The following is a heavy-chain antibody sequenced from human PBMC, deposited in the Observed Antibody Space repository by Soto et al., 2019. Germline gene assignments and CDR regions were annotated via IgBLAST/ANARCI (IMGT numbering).Heavy chain of an antibody. V-gene: IGHV1-46*01. CDR2: INPSGGST. CDR1: GYTFTSYY. Sequence: ASVKVSCKASGYTFTSYYMHWVRQAPGQGLEWMGIINPSGGSTSYAQKFQGRVTMTRDTSTSTVYMELSSLRSEDTAVYYCARDIDTAMVPTNSYYYGMDVLGQGTTVTVYS. D-gene: IGHD5-18*01. J-gene: IGHJ6*02. CDR3: ARDIDTAMVPTNSYYYGMDV.